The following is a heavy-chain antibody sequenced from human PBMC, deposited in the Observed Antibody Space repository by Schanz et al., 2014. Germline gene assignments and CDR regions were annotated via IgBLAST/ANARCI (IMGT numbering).Heavy chain of an antibody. CDR1: GITFSSHS. Sequence: EVQLLESGGGLVQPGGSLRLSCAASGITFSSHSFNWVRQAPGKGLEWISYITYNGGTIYYADSVKGRFTISRDNSKNTLYLQMNSLRAEDTAVYYCARDHTTESCYSAGPPIDYWGQGTLLTVSS. V-gene: IGHV3-48*01. CDR3: ARDHTTESCYSAGPPIDY. J-gene: IGHJ4*02. D-gene: IGHD2-15*01. CDR2: ITYNGGTI.